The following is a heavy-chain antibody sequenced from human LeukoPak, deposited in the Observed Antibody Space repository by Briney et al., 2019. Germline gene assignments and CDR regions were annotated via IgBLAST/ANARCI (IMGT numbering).Heavy chain of an antibody. CDR1: SGSISTSNYY. D-gene: IGHD3-10*01. Sequence: PSETLSLTCTVSSGSISTSNYYWGWVRQPPGKGLEWIGEINHSGSTNYNPSLKSRVTISVDTSKNQFSLKLSSVTAADTAVYYCARHGSGVAGPMVRGVKYNWFDPWGQGTLVTVSS. V-gene: IGHV4-39*01. CDR3: ARHGSGVAGPMVRGVKYNWFDP. CDR2: INHSGST. J-gene: IGHJ5*02.